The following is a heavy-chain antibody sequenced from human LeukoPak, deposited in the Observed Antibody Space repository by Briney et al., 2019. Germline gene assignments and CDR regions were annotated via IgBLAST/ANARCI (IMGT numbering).Heavy chain of an antibody. D-gene: IGHD5-18*01. Sequence: SETLSLTCTVSGGSISMSSYYWGWIRQPPGKGLEWIGSIYYSGSTYYNPSLKIRVTISVDTSKHQFSLKLSSVTAADTAVYYCARHLNSYGPELYYFDSWGQGTLVTVSS. CDR1: GGSISMSSYY. V-gene: IGHV4-39*01. CDR2: IYYSGST. CDR3: ARHLNSYGPELYYFDS. J-gene: IGHJ4*02.